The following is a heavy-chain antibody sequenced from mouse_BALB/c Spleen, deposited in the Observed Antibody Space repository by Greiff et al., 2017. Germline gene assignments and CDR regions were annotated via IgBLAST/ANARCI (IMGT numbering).Heavy chain of an antibody. Sequence: VQLKQSGAELVKPGASVKLSCTASGFNIKDTYMHWVKQRPEQGLEWIGRIDPANGNTKYDPKFQGKATITADTSSNTAYLQLSSLTSEDTAVYYCARPYYGKGGFAYWGQGTLVTVSA. CDR3: ARPYYGKGGFAY. CDR1: GFNIKDTY. CDR2: IDPANGNT. D-gene: IGHD2-10*01. V-gene: IGHV14-3*02. J-gene: IGHJ3*01.